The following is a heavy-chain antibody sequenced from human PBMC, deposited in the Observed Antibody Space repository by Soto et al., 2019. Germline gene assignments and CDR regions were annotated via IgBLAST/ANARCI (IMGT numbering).Heavy chain of an antibody. CDR3: ARGRYGDY. CDR2: ISAHNGNT. D-gene: IGHD1-1*01. CDR1: GYAFTTYG. Sequence: QVHLVQSGAEVKKPGASVKVSCKGSGYAFTTYGIHWVRQAPGQGLEWMGWISAHNGNTNYAQKLQGRVTVTRDTSTSTAYMELRSLRSDDTAVYYCARGRYGDYWGQGALVTVSS. J-gene: IGHJ4*02. V-gene: IGHV1-18*01.